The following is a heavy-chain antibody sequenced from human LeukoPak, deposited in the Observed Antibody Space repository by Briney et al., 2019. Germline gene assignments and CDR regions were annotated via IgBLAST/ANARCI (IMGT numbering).Heavy chain of an antibody. D-gene: IGHD2-21*02. J-gene: IGHJ2*01. CDR2: INPSGGST. CDR3: ARDRGSKRVAYCGGDCYIGYFDL. CDR1: GYTFTSYY. V-gene: IGHV1-46*01. Sequence: ASVKVSCKASGYTFTSYYMHWVRQAPGQGLEWMGIINPSGGSTSYAQKFQGRVTMTRDTSTSTVYMELSSLRSEETAVYYCARDRGSKRVAYCGGDCYIGYFDLWGRGTLVTVSS.